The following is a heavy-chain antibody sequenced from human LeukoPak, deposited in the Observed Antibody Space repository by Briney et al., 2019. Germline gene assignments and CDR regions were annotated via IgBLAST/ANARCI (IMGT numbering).Heavy chain of an antibody. CDR3: ARNYGDYGVDFDY. V-gene: IGHV6-1*01. Sequence: SQTLSLTCAISGDSVSRNRVGWNWIRQSPSRGLEWLGRTYYRSKWNHDYAVSVKGRVTINPDTSKNQFSLQLKSVTPEDTAVYYCARNYGDYGVDFDYWGQGTLVTVSS. CDR1: GDSVSRNRVG. D-gene: IGHD4-17*01. CDR2: TYYRSKWNH. J-gene: IGHJ4*02.